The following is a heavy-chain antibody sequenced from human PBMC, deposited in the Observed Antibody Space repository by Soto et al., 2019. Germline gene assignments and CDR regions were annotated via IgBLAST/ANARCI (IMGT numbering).Heavy chain of an antibody. CDR2: IYYSGST. CDR3: ARIKGGAAGNFDY. V-gene: IGHV4-59*12. Sequence: PSETLSLTCTVSGGSINSYYWSWIRQPPGKGLEWIGNIYYSGSTNYNPSRKSRVTISVDTSKNQFSLKLTSVTAADTAVYYCARIKGGAAGNFDYWGQGTLVTVSS. D-gene: IGHD6-13*01. CDR1: GGSINSYY. J-gene: IGHJ4*02.